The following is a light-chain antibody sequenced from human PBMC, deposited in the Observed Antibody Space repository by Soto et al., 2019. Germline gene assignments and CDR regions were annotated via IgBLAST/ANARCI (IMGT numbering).Light chain of an antibody. CDR1: QDISHY. Sequence: IQLTQSPASLSASVGDKVTITCRASQDISHYVAWYQQKPGKAPKVLIYEASTLQSGVPSRFSGSGSGTDFTLTMSSLQPEDFATYYCQQSYSTLLTFAGGTKVAIK. V-gene: IGKV1-39*01. CDR3: QQSYSTLLT. CDR2: EAS. J-gene: IGKJ4*01.